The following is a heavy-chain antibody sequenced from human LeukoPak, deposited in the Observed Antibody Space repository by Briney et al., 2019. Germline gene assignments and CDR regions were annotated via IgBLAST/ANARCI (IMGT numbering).Heavy chain of an antibody. J-gene: IGHJ6*02. CDR3: ARDAVWFGGYYGMDV. V-gene: IGHV4-31*03. D-gene: IGHD3-10*01. CDR1: GGSISSGGYY. CDR2: IYYSGST. Sequence: SETLSLTCTVSGGSISSGGYYWSWIRQHPGKGLEWIGYIYYSGSTYYNPSLKSRVTISVDTSKNQFSLKLSSVTAADTAVYYCARDAVWFGGYYGMDVWGQGTTVTVSS.